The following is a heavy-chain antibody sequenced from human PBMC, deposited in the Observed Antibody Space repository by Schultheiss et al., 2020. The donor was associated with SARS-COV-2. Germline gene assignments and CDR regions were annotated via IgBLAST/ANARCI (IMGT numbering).Heavy chain of an antibody. CDR2: IYYSEDT. CDR1: GYSISSGYY. V-gene: IGHV4-61*01. Sequence: SETLSLTCAVSGYSISSGYYWGWIRQPPGKALEWIGFIYYSEDTKLNPSLQSRVTMSIDTSNNQFSLTLTSVTAADTAVYYCARALVEVGGGMDVWGQGTTVTVSS. D-gene: IGHD3-16*01. CDR3: ARALVEVGGGMDV. J-gene: IGHJ6*02.